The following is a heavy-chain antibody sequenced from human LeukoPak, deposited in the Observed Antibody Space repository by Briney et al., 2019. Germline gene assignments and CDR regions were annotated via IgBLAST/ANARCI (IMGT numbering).Heavy chain of an antibody. CDR2: ISAYNGNT. J-gene: IGHJ6*02. D-gene: IGHD1-1*01. Sequence: ASVKVSCKASGYTFTSYDISWVRQAPGQGLEWMGWISAYNGNTNYAQKLQGRVTMTTDTSTSTAYMELRSLRSDDTAVYYCARLQLERFDYYGMDVWGQGTTVTVSS. V-gene: IGHV1-18*01. CDR3: ARLQLERFDYYGMDV. CDR1: GYTFTSYD.